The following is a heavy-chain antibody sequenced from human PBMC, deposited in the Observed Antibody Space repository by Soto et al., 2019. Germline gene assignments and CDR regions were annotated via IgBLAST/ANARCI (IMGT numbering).Heavy chain of an antibody. CDR2: IYPSVSS. CDR1: GFAISRGYY. D-gene: IGHD1-1*01. J-gene: IGHJ4*02. V-gene: IGHV4-38-2*02. Sequence: SETLSLTCSVSGFAISRGYYWSWVRQPPGKGLEWIGSIYPSVSSYHNPSLATRLRLSIDTSKNQFTLNPTSVTAADTALYFCARENVGTTFFDTWGQGIQVTVSS. CDR3: ARENVGTTFFDT.